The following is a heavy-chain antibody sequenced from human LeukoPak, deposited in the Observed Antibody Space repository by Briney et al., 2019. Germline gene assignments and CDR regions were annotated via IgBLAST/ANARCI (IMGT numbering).Heavy chain of an antibody. V-gene: IGHV3-30*03. J-gene: IGHJ4*01. CDR1: TFTFNNHG. D-gene: IGHD6-19*01. CDR3: AREATWGQWYFDH. CDR2: IAADGGVK. Sequence: PGRSLRLSCVTSTFTFNNHGMHWVRQAPGKGLEWAAVIAADGGVKHYTYSVKGRFVLTRDDSKNTVYLEMNNVKVEDTAVYYCAREATWGQWYFDHWGQGAPVIVSS.